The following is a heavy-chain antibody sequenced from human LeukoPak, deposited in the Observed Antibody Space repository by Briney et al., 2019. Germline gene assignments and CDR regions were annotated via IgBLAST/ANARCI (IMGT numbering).Heavy chain of an antibody. CDR2: TGST. CDR3: ARAIAVAGIGIPHYYYYMDV. D-gene: IGHD6-19*01. J-gene: IGHJ6*03. CDR1: GGSISSYY. Sequence: SETLSLTCTISGGSISSYYWSWIRQPPGKGLEWIGYTGSTNHNPSLKSRVTISVDTSKNQFSLKLSSVTAADTAVYYCARAIAVAGIGIPHYYYYMDVWGKGTTVTVSS. V-gene: IGHV4-59*01.